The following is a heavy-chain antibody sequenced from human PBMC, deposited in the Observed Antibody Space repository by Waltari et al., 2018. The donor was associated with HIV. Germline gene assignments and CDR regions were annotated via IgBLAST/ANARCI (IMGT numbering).Heavy chain of an antibody. V-gene: IGHV4-34*01. D-gene: IGHD2-15*01. CDR3: ARGRWGYCSGGSCYHFDY. CDR1: GGSSSVYY. J-gene: IGHJ4*02. Sequence: QVRLQQWGAGPLKPSETLSLTCAVYGGSSSVYYWSWIRQPQVKGLVWIGEINHSGSTNYNPSLKSRVTISVDTSKNQFSLKLSSVTAADTAVYYCARGRWGYCSGGSCYHFDYWGQGTLVTVSS. CDR2: INHSGST.